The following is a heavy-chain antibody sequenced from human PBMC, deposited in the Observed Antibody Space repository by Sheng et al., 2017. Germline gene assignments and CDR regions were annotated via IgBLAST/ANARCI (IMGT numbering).Heavy chain of an antibody. CDR2: IIPIFGTA. CDR3: ARDSGTVSLRPGEAYYYMDV. Sequence: QVQLVQSGAEVKKPGSSVKVSCKASGGTFSSYAISWVRQAPGQGLEWMGGIIPIFGTANYAQKFQGRVTITTDESTSTAYMELSSLRSEDTAVYYCARDSGTVSLRPGEAYYYMDVWGKGTTVTVSS. CDR1: GGTFSSYA. D-gene: IGHD3-10*01. J-gene: IGHJ6*03. V-gene: IGHV1-69*05.